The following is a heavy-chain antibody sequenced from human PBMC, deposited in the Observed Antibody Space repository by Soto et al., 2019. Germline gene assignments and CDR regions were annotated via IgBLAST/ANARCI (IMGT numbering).Heavy chain of an antibody. D-gene: IGHD3-10*01. CDR1: GFSFSTSS. CDR2: ISPSASDT. Sequence: GGSLRLSCAASGFSFSTSSMAWVRQPPGKGLEWVSAISPSASDTLYADSVKGRFTISRDNSQNTLFLQMTSLRADDTAVYYCAKYGRRSHSYYDSEIGLYGMDVWGQGTTVTVSS. J-gene: IGHJ6*02. CDR3: AKYGRRSHSYYDSEIGLYGMDV. V-gene: IGHV3-23*01.